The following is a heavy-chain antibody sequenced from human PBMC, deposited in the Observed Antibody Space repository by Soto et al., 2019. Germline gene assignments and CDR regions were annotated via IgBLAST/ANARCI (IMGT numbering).Heavy chain of an antibody. V-gene: IGHV4-59*01. CDR2: IYYSGST. CDR1: GGSISSYY. Sequence: QVQLQESGPGLVKPSETLSLTCTVSGGSISSYYWSWIRQPPGKGLEWIGYIYYSGSTNYNPSLKSRVIISVDTSKNQFSLQLSSVTAADTAVYYCARDNSYYYGMDVWGQGATVTVSS. J-gene: IGHJ6*02. CDR3: ARDNSYYYGMDV.